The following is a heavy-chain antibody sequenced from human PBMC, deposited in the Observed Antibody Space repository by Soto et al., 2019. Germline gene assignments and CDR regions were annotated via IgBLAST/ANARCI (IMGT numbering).Heavy chain of an antibody. Sequence: QVQLQQWGAGLLKPSETLSLTCAVYGGSFSGYYWSWIRQPPGKGLEWIGEINHSGSTNYNPSLKSRVTISVDTSKNQFSLKLSSVTAADTAVYYCALRGRRARIDYWGQGTLVTVSS. CDR1: GGSFSGYY. CDR3: ALRGRRARIDY. V-gene: IGHV4-34*01. J-gene: IGHJ4*02. CDR2: INHSGST.